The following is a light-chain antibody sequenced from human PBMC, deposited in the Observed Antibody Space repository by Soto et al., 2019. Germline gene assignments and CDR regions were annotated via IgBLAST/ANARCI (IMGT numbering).Light chain of an antibody. CDR1: QSVLYSSNNKNY. CDR3: QQYYTSPIT. V-gene: IGKV4-1*01. J-gene: IGKJ5*01. CDR2: WAS. Sequence: DIVMTQSPDSLAVSLGERATINCKSNQSVLYSSNNKNYLAWYQQKPGQPPNLXSYWASTRESGVPDRVSGSGSGTDFTLTISSLRAEDVAVYYCQQYYTSPITFGQGTRLEIK.